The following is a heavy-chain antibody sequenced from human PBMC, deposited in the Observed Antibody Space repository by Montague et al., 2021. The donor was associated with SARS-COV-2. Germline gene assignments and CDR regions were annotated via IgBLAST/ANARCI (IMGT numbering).Heavy chain of an antibody. D-gene: IGHD3-22*01. J-gene: IGHJ5*02. CDR1: GGSISSRSYY. Sequence: SETLSLTCTVSGGSISSRSYYWGWIRQPPGKGLEWIGSIYYSGSTYYXXXLESRVTISVDTSKNQFSLKLSSVTAADTAVYYCARATRSIVVLNWFDPWGQGTLVTVSS. V-gene: IGHV4-39*07. CDR2: IYYSGST. CDR3: ARATRSIVVLNWFDP.